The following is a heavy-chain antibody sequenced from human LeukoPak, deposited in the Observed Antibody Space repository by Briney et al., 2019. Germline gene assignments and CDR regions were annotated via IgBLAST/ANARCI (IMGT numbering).Heavy chain of an antibody. J-gene: IGHJ4*02. V-gene: IGHV3-21*01. CDR1: GFTFSSYS. Sequence: PGGSLRLSCAASGFTFSSYSMNWVRQAPGKGLEWVSSISSSSYIYYADSVKGRFTISRDNAKNSLYLQMNSLRAEDTAVYYCARAPNPYGSGSYYNYWGKGTLVTVSS. D-gene: IGHD3-10*01. CDR2: ISSSSYI. CDR3: ARAPNPYGSGSYYNY.